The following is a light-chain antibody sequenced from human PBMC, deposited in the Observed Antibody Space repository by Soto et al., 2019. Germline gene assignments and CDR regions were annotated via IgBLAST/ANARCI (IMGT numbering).Light chain of an antibody. CDR1: QSVSSSY. J-gene: IGKJ1*01. CDR2: GAS. Sequence: EIVLTQSPGTLSLSPGERATLSCRASQSVSSSYLAWYQQKPGQAPRLLTYGASSRATGIPDRFSGSGSGTDFTLTISRLEPEDFAVYYCQQYGNSPSTFGQGTKVDI. V-gene: IGKV3-20*01. CDR3: QQYGNSPST.